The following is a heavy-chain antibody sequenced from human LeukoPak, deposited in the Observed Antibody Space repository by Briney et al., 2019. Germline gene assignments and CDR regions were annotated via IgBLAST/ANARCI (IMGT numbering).Heavy chain of an antibody. D-gene: IGHD5-12*01. CDR3: ARDQHNRYGGYDAAY. J-gene: IGHJ4*02. CDR1: GYTFTGYY. CDR2: INPNSGGT. V-gene: IGHV1-2*02. Sequence: ASVKVSCKASGYTFTGYYMHWVRQAPGQGLEWMGWINPNSGGTNYTQKFQDRVTMTRDTSIRTAYTDLSRLRSDDTAVYYCARDQHNRYGGYDAAYWGQGTLVTVPS.